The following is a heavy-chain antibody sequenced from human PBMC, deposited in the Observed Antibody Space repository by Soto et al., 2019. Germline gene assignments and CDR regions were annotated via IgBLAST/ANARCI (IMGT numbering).Heavy chain of an antibody. J-gene: IGHJ4*02. CDR3: AKDAAGDGPNFDY. V-gene: IGHV3-23*01. D-gene: IGHD7-27*01. Sequence: PGGSLRLSCAASGFTFYNYAMSWVRQAPGKGLEWVAAISGSGGTTWYADAVRGRLTISRDNSKNTLYLQMNSLRAEDTAVYYCAKDAAGDGPNFDYWGQGTLVTVSS. CDR2: ISGSGGTT. CDR1: GFTFYNYA.